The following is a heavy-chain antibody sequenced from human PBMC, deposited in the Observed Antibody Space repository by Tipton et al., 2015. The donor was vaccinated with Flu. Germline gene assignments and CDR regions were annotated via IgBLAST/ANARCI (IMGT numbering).Heavy chain of an antibody. CDR2: IYPAGGGI. Sequence: QLVQSGAEVKKPGASVKVSCKASGYTFTSYNMHWVRQAPGQGLGWMGIIYPAGGGISYAQKFQGRVIMTRDRSTGTVHMELSSLRSDDTAMYYCARDKGGVTYAFDVWGQGTMVTVSS. CDR3: ARDKGGVTYAFDV. CDR1: GYTFTSYN. V-gene: IGHV1-46*01. J-gene: IGHJ3*01. D-gene: IGHD1-14*01.